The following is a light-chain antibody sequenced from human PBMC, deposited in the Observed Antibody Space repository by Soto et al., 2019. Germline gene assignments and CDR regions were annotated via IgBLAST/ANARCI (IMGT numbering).Light chain of an antibody. CDR1: QSVGTN. Sequence: EIVLTQYPGTLSVSPGERATLSCRASQSVGTNLAWYQQKPGQAPRLLIYAASTRATGIPATFSGSGSGTEFTLTISSLQSEDFAVYYCQQYYNWPRTFGQGTKVDI. V-gene: IGKV3-15*01. J-gene: IGKJ1*01. CDR3: QQYYNWPRT. CDR2: AAS.